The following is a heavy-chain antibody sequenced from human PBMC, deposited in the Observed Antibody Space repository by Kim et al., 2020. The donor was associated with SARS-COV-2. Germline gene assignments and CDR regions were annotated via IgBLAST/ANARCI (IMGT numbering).Heavy chain of an antibody. J-gene: IGHJ4*02. Sequence: SETLSLTCTVSGGSISSYYWSWIRQPPGKGLEWIGYIYYSGSTNYNPSLKSRVTISVDTSKNQFSLKLSSVTAADTAVYYCARDLGYWGQGTLVTVSS. V-gene: IGHV4-59*01. CDR2: IYYSGST. CDR1: GGSISSYY. CDR3: ARDLGY.